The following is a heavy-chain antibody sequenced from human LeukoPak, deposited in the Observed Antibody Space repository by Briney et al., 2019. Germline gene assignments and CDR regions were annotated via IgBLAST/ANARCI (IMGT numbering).Heavy chain of an antibody. CDR1: GFTFRAYG. D-gene: IGHD3-22*01. V-gene: IGHV3-30*02. CDR2: IRYDGSNK. Sequence: QPGGSLRLSCAASGFTFRAYGMHWVRQAPGKGLEWVAFIRYDGSNKYYADSVKGQFTISRDNSKNTLNLQMNSLRAEDTAVYYCAKDPTHYRVWDYYETIGLSYWGQGTLVTVSS. CDR3: AKDPTHYRVWDYYETIGLSY. J-gene: IGHJ4*02.